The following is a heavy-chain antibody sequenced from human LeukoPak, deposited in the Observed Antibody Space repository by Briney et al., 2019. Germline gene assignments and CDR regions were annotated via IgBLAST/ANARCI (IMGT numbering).Heavy chain of an antibody. CDR3: AGMYSSSSYNWFDP. V-gene: IGHV1-69*05. Sequence: SVKVSCKASGGTFSSYAISWVRQAPGQELEWMGGIIPIFGTANYAQKFQGRVTITTDESTSTAYMELSSLRSEDTAVYYCAGMYSSSSYNWFDPWGQGTLVTVSS. CDR1: GGTFSSYA. D-gene: IGHD6-6*01. J-gene: IGHJ5*02. CDR2: IIPIFGTA.